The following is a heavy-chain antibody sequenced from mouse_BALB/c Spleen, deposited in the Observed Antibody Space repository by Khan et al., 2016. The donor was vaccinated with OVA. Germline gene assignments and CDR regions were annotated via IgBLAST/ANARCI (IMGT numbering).Heavy chain of an antibody. Sequence: VKLEESGPGLVAPSQSLSITCTVSGFSLTGYGVNWVRQPPGKGLEWLGMLWGDGSTDYNSALKSRLNLSKDNSKSQVFLKMNSLQTDDTARYYCARAYYGNYREAMDYWGHGTSVTVSS. D-gene: IGHD2-10*01. CDR1: GFSLTGYG. CDR2: LWGDGST. CDR3: ARAYYGNYREAMDY. V-gene: IGHV2-6-7*01. J-gene: IGHJ4*01.